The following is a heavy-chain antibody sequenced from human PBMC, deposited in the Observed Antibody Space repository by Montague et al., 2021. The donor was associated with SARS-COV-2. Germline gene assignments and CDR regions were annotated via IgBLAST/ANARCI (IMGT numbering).Heavy chain of an antibody. CDR3: ARDVTMVRGVPFDY. D-gene: IGHD3-10*01. V-gene: IGHV3-21*01. J-gene: IGHJ4*02. Sequence: SRRLSCAASGFTFSSYSMNWVRQAPGKGLEWVSSISSSSSYIYYADSVKGRFTISRDNAKNSLYLQMNSLRAEDTAVYYCARDVTMVRGVPFDYWGQGTPVTVSS. CDR1: GFTFSSYS. CDR2: ISSSSSYI.